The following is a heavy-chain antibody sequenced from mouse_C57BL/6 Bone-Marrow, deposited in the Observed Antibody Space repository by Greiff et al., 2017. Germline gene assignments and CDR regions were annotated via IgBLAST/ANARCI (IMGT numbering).Heavy chain of an antibody. J-gene: IGHJ3*01. CDR1: GYAFSSYW. Sequence: VQLQQSGAELVKPGASVKISCKASGYAFSSYWMNWVKQRPGKGLEWIGQIYPGDGDTNSNGKFKGKATLTADKSSSTAYMQLSSLTSEDSEVYFCASEANWGFAYWGQGTLVTVSA. CDR2: IYPGDGDT. CDR3: ASEANWGFAY. D-gene: IGHD4-1*01. V-gene: IGHV1-80*01.